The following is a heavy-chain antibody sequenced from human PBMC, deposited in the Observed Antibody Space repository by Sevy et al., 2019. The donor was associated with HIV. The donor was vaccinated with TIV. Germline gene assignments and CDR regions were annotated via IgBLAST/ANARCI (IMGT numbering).Heavy chain of an antibody. D-gene: IGHD2-8*01. CDR3: AREGCTKPHDY. V-gene: IGHV3-23*01. Sequence: GGCLRLSCAASGITFNIYSMSWVRQTPGKGLEWVATLSFGCGKINHADSVKGRFTMSRDDSKNAVYLQMNNLRVEDTAIYYCAREGCTKPHDYWGQGSLVTVSS. CDR2: LSFGCGKI. J-gene: IGHJ4*02. CDR1: GITFNIYS.